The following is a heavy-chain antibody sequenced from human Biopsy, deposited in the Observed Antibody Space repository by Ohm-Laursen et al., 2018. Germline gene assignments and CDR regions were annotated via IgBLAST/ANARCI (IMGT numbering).Heavy chain of an antibody. Sequence: SDTLSLTCPVSGGYINSYYWSWMRQPAGKGLEWIGRLFTSGTTNSSSSLNNRVTMSVDTSKNQFSLSLTSVTAADTAVYYCVRGGSGSFPFDYWGPGTLVTVSS. CDR2: LFTSGTT. CDR1: GGYINSYY. D-gene: IGHD3-10*01. J-gene: IGHJ4*02. V-gene: IGHV4-4*07. CDR3: VRGGSGSFPFDY.